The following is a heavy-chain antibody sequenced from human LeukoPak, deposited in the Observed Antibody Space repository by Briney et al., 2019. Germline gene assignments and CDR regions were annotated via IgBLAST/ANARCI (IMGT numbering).Heavy chain of an antibody. CDR1: GYTFTTYA. Sequence: ASVKVSCKASGYTFTTYAMHWVRQAPGQRLEWMGWINAGNGNTKYSQKFQARVTMTRDTSTSTVYMELSSLRSEDTAVYYCARHSGSYYGFDYWGQGTLVTVSS. CDR2: INAGNGNT. V-gene: IGHV1-3*01. J-gene: IGHJ4*02. CDR3: ARHSGSYYGFDY. D-gene: IGHD1-26*01.